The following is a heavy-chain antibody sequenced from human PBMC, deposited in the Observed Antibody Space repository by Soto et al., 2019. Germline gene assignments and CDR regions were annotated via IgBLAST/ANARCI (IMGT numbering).Heavy chain of an antibody. CDR3: ARANTSPFDY. V-gene: IGHV3-30-3*01. CDR1: GFTFSRYT. J-gene: IGHJ4*02. CDR2: ISDDGNNK. Sequence: GSLRLSCAASGFTFSRYTMHWVRQAPGKGLEWMAFISDDGNNKYYADSVKGRFIISRDDSKNMVYLQMNSLRVDDTAIYYCARANTSPFDYWGRGTLVTVSS.